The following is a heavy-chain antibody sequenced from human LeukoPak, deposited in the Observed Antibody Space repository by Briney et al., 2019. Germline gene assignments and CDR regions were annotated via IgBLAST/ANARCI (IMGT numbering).Heavy chain of an antibody. Sequence: SSETLSLTCSVSGDSISSYFWAWIRQPPGEGLEWIGYVCYNGTTNYNPSLRNRVAISIDTSKNQFSLKLNSATAADTAVYYCATSGGFNSPRHYWGQGTLVTVSS. CDR1: GDSISSYF. CDR3: ATSGGFNSPRHY. D-gene: IGHD3-16*01. V-gene: IGHV4-59*01. J-gene: IGHJ4*02. CDR2: VCYNGTT.